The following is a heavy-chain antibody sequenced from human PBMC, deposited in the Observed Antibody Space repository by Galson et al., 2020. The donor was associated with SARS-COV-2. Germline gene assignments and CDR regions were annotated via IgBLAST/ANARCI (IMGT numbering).Heavy chain of an antibody. J-gene: IGHJ4*02. CDR2: ISYDGSNK. D-gene: IGHD3-3*01. V-gene: IGHV3-30*04. CDR3: ARDSRHYDFWSGYSWNHAPYDY. CDR1: GFTFSSYA. Sequence: GGSLRLSCAASGFTFSSYAMHWVRQAPGKGLEWVAVISYDGSNKYYADSVKGRFTISRDNSKNTLYLQMNSLRAEDTAVYYCARDSRHYDFWSGYSWNHAPYDYWGQGTLVTVSS.